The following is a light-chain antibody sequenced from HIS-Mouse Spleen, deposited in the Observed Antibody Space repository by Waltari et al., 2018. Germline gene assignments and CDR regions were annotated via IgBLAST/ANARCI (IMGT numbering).Light chain of an antibody. Sequence: SYDLTQPPPVSVSPGQTARITCSGDALQKNYAYWYQQKSGQAPVLVIYEDSKRPSGIPERFSGSSSGTMATLTISGAQVEDEADYYCYSTDSSGNHRVFGGGTKLTVL. CDR3: YSTDSSGNHRV. V-gene: IGLV3-10*01. CDR1: ALQKNY. J-gene: IGLJ2*01. CDR2: EDS.